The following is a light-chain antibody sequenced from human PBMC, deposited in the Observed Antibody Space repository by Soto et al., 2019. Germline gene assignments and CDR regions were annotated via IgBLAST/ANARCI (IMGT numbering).Light chain of an antibody. CDR3: PQYGSFYT. Sequence: EIVLTQSPGTLSLSPVERATLSCRASQSVNNDYIAWYQQKPGQAPSLLIYGASSRATGIQHRFSGSGSGADFTLAISRVEPEDFAVYYWPQYGSFYTCGQGTKLEIK. CDR2: GAS. V-gene: IGKV3-20*01. CDR1: QSVNNDY. J-gene: IGKJ2*01.